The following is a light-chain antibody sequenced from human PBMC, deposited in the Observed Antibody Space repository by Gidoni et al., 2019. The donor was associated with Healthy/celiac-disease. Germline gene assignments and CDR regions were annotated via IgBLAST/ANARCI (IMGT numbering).Light chain of an antibody. CDR2: DAS. V-gene: IGKV3-11*01. J-gene: IGKJ4*01. CDR3: QQRSNWPLT. Sequence: EIVLTQSPATLSLSPGERATLSCRASQSVSSYLACYQQKPGQAPRLLIYDASNRATGIPARFSCSGSGTYFSLTISRLEPEDFAVYYFQQRSNWPLTFGGGTKVEIK. CDR1: QSVSSY.